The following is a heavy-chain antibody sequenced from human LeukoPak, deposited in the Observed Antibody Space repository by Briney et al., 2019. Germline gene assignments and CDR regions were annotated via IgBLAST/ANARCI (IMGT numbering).Heavy chain of an antibody. CDR2: ISGSGDRT. J-gene: IGHJ6*02. CDR1: GFTFSSYA. CDR3: AKEVSGTTLYGMDV. V-gene: IGHV3-23*01. Sequence: GGSLRLSCAASGFTFSSYAMSWVRQAPGKGLEWVSTISGSGDRTYNADSVKGRFTISRDNSKNTLYLQMNSLRAEDTAVYYCAKEVSGTTLYGMDVWGQGTTVTVSS. D-gene: IGHD1-20*01.